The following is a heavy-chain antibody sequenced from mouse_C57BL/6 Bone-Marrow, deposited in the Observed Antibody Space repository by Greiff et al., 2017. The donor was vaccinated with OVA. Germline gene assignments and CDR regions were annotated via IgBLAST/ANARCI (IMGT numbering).Heavy chain of an antibody. CDR2: IDPENGDT. CDR3: TPYGSSLCYAMDY. V-gene: IGHV14-4*01. CDR1: GFNIKDDY. D-gene: IGHD1-1*01. Sequence: EVKLMESGAELVRPGASVKLSCTASGFNIKDDYMHWVKQRPEQGLEWIGWIDPENGDTEYASKFQGKATITADTSSNTAYLQLSSLTSEDTAVYCCTPYGSSLCYAMDYWGQGTSVTVSS. J-gene: IGHJ4*01.